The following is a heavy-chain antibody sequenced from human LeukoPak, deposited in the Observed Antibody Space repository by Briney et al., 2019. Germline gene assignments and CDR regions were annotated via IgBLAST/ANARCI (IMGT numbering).Heavy chain of an antibody. V-gene: IGHV3-64D*06. CDR1: GFTFSSYA. J-gene: IGHJ4*02. Sequence: PGGSLRLSCSASGFTFSSYAMHWVRQAPGKGLEYVSAISSNGGSTYYADSAKGRFTISRDNSKNTLYLQMSSLRAEDTAVYYCVKERVATPRLGFDYWGQGTLVTVSS. CDR2: ISSNGGST. CDR3: VKERVATPRLGFDY. D-gene: IGHD5-12*01.